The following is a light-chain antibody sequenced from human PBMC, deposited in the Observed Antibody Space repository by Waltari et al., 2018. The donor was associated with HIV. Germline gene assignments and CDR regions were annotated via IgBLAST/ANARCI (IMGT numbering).Light chain of an antibody. CDR1: SYNIGAGYD. J-gene: IGLJ2*01. CDR3: QSYDSSLNNHVL. V-gene: IGLV1-40*01. Sequence: QSVLPQPPSVSAAPGQRVTISCTVSSYNIGAGYDVHWYQQLPGAAPTLLIYSDRFSDSKSGTSASLAITGLQAEDEADYYCQSYDSSLNNHVLFGGGTKLTVL.